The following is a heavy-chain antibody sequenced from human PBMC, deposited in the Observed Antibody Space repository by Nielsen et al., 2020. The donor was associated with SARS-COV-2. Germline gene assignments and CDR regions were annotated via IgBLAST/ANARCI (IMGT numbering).Heavy chain of an antibody. J-gene: IGHJ3*02. Sequence: SETLSLTCTVSGGSISSRSHYWGWIRQPPGKGLEWIGNISYSGSTYNHPSLKSRVTISVDTSKNQFSLKLSSVTAADTAVYYCATITRDAFDIWGQGTMVTVSS. CDR1: GGSISSRSHY. CDR3: ATITRDAFDI. D-gene: IGHD5-24*01. CDR2: ISYSGST. V-gene: IGHV4-39*01.